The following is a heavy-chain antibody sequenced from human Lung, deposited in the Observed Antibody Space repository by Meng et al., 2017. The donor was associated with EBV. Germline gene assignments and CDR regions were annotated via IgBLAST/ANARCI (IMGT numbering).Heavy chain of an antibody. CDR2: INTNTGNP. Sequence: QVLRLESGCVLKRPGDKVKVSCKASGYTFTSYAMNWVRQAPGQGLEWMGWINTNTGNPTYAQGFTGRFVFSLDTSVSTAYLQISSLKAEDTAVYYCARDKIAVAGITGDYWGQGTLVTVSS. J-gene: IGHJ4*02. CDR1: GYTFTSYA. D-gene: IGHD6-19*01. CDR3: ARDKIAVAGITGDY. V-gene: IGHV7-4-1*02.